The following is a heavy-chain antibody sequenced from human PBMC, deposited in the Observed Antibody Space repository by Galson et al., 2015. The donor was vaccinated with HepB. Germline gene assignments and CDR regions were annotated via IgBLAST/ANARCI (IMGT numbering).Heavy chain of an antibody. Sequence: SLRLSCAASGFTFSSYAMTWVRQAPGKGLEWVSAISGSGGNTYYTDSVKGRFTISRDNSKNTLYLQMNSLRAEDTAVYYCAKTPYSSGWSLDYWGQGTLVTVSS. V-gene: IGHV3-23*01. D-gene: IGHD6-19*01. J-gene: IGHJ4*02. CDR2: ISGSGGNT. CDR3: AKTPYSSGWSLDY. CDR1: GFTFSSYA.